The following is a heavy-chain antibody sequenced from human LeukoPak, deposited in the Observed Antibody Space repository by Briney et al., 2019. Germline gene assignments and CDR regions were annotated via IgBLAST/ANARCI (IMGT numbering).Heavy chain of an antibody. CDR3: ASGPITRGVAPSDY. CDR1: GFTFSGYW. D-gene: IGHD2-15*01. V-gene: IGHV3-74*01. Sequence: PGGSLRLSCAASGFTFSGYWMHSVRQGPGKGLVWVSRINSDGSFTNYADSVKGRFTISRDNAKNTLYLHMTSLTPEATALYNFASGPITRGVAPSDYWGQGTLVTVSS. CDR2: INSDGSFT. J-gene: IGHJ4*02.